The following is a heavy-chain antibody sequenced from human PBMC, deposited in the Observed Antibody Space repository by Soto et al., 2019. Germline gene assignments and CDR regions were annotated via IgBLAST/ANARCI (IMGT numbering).Heavy chain of an antibody. V-gene: IGHV1-46*01. Sequence: AASVKVSCKASGYTFTSYYIHWVRQAPGQGLEWMGIINPSGGSTSYAQKFQGRVTMTRDTSTSTVYMELSSLRSEDTAVYYCARAPNGGYSSSVYYYGMDVWGQGTTVTVSS. J-gene: IGHJ6*02. D-gene: IGHD6-6*01. CDR3: ARAPNGGYSSSVYYYGMDV. CDR2: INPSGGST. CDR1: GYTFTSYY.